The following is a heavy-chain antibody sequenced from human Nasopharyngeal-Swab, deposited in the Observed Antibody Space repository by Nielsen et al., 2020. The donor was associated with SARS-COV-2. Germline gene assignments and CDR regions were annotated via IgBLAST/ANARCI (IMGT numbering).Heavy chain of an antibody. V-gene: IGHV3-74*01. Sequence: VRQAPGKGLVWVSRINSDGSSTSYADSVKGRFTISRDNAKNTLYLQMNSLRAEDTAVYYCASIGGLDYWGQGTLDTVSS. CDR3: ASIGGLDY. D-gene: IGHD3-16*02. J-gene: IGHJ4*02. CDR2: INSDGSST.